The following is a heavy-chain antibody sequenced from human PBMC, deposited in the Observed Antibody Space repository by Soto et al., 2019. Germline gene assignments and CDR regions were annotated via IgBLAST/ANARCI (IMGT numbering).Heavy chain of an antibody. D-gene: IGHD4-17*01. CDR2: IYYSGST. CDR1: GDSIGSGDYY. J-gene: IGHJ2*01. Sequence: SETLSLTCTVSGDSIGSGDYYWSWIRQPPGKGLEWIGYIYYSGSTNYNPSLKSRSTISVDTSKNQFSLKVSSVTAADTAVYYCARVTTVNHCYFDLWGRGTLVTVSS. V-gene: IGHV4-30-4*01. CDR3: ARVTTVNHCYFDL.